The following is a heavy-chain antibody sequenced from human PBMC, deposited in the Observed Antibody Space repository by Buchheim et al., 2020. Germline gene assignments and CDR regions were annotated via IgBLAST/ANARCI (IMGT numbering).Heavy chain of an antibody. CDR3: ARVTDILNGYYVDY. CDR1: GADISRGNW. Sequence: QVQLEESGPGLVKPSGTLSLTCADSGADISRGNWWSWVRQPPGRGLEWIGEIYHGGTTNYNPSLQSRVTISLDQSKNQFSLNLRSVTAADTAVYFCARVTDILNGYYVDYWGQGT. V-gene: IGHV4-4*02. D-gene: IGHD3-9*01. CDR2: IYHGGTT. J-gene: IGHJ4*02.